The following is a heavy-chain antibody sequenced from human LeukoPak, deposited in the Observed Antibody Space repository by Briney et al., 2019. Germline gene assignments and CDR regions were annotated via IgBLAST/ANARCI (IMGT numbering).Heavy chain of an antibody. CDR2: IYSGGST. CDR3: ARAQDSGIMIFGVVKGWFDP. CDR1: GFTVSSNY. J-gene: IGHJ5*02. D-gene: IGHD3-3*01. Sequence: PGGSLRLSCAASGFTVSSNYMSWVRQAPGKGLEWVSVIYSGGSTYYADSVKGRFNISRDNAKNTLYLQMNSLRTEDTAVYYCARAQDSGIMIFGVVKGWFDPWGQGTLVTVSS. V-gene: IGHV3-53*01.